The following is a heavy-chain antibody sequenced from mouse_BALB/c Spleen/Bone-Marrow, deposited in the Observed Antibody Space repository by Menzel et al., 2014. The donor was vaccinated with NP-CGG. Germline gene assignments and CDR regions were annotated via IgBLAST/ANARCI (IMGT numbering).Heavy chain of an antibody. Sequence: EVMLVESGGDLVKPGGSLKLSCAASGFTFSSYGMSWVRQTPDKRLEWVATISSGGSYTYYPDSVKGRFTISRDNAKNTLYLQMSSLKSEYTAMYYCARHRVRNYEFAYWGQGTLVTVSA. CDR3: ARHRVRNYEFAY. D-gene: IGHD2-4*01. CDR2: ISSGGSYT. V-gene: IGHV5-6*01. J-gene: IGHJ3*01. CDR1: GFTFSSYG.